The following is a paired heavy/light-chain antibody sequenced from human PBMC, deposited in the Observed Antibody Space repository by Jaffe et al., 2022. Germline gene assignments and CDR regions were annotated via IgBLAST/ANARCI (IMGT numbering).Light chain of an antibody. Sequence: QAVVTQEPSLTVSPGGTVTLTCGSSTGAVTSGHYPYWFQQKPGQVPRTLIYHISNKHSWTPARFSGSLLGGKAALTLSGAQPEDEAEYYCLLSYSEIRLFGGGTKLTVL. V-gene: IGLV7-46*01. CDR3: LLSYSEIRL. J-gene: IGLJ2*01. CDR1: TGAVTSGHY. CDR2: HIS.
Heavy chain of an antibody. D-gene: IGHD3-3*02. Sequence: EVQLVESGGGLVQPGGSLKLSCAASGFTFSASTMHWVRQASGKGLEWVGHIRTKPNNYATLYGASVKGRFTISRDDSKNTAYLQMNSLKTEDAAVYYCTISNGGYYMDVWGKGTTVTVSS. CDR2: IRTKPNNYAT. V-gene: IGHV3-73*02. CDR1: GFTFSAST. J-gene: IGHJ6*03. CDR3: TISNGGYYMDV.